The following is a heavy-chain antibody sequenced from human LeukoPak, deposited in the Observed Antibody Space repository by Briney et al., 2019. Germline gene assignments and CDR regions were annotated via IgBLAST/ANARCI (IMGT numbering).Heavy chain of an antibody. V-gene: IGHV2-70*20. J-gene: IGHJ4*02. CDR3: ARSLYGDLPLDY. CDR2: IDWDDDK. CDR1: GFSLSTSGMC. D-gene: IGHD4-17*01. Sequence: SSPALVKPTQTLTLTCTFSGFSLSTSGMCVSWVRQPPGKALEWLALIDWDDDKYYSTSLKTRLTISKDTSKNQVVLTMTNMDPVDTATYYCARSLYGDLPLDYWGQGTLVTVSS.